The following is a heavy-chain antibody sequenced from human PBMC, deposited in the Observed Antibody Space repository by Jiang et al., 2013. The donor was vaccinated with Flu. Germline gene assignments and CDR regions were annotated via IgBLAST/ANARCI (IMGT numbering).Heavy chain of an antibody. V-gene: IGHV1-18*01. CDR2: ISAYNGNT. D-gene: IGHD6-19*01. J-gene: IGHJ4*02. Sequence: MGWISAYNGNTNYAQKLQGRVTMTTDTSTSTAYMELRSLRSDDTAVYYCARELAVAGQGDYWGQGTLVTVSS. CDR3: ARELAVAGQGDY.